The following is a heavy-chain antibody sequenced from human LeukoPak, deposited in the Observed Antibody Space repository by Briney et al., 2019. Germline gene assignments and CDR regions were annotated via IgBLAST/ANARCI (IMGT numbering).Heavy chain of an antibody. V-gene: IGHV3-33*01. CDR2: IWYDGSNK. CDR1: GFTFSSYG. Sequence: GGCLRLSCAASGFTFSSYGMQWVRQAPGKGLEWVAVIWYDGSNKYYADSVKGRFTISRDNSKNTLYLQMNSLRAEDTAVYYCARDGPPCGGDCYSVFDYWGQGTLVTVSS. CDR3: ARDGPPCGGDCYSVFDY. J-gene: IGHJ4*02. D-gene: IGHD2-21*02.